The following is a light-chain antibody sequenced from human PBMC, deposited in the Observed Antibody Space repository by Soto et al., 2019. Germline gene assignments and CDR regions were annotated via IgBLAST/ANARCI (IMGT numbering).Light chain of an antibody. CDR1: SSNIGAGYD. CDR2: VNS. J-gene: IGLJ3*02. V-gene: IGLV1-40*01. CDR3: QSYDRSLDRV. Sequence: QSVLTQPPSVSGAPGQRVTISSTGSSSNIGAGYDVHWYQQLPGTAPKLLIFVNSNRPSGVPDRFSGSKSGTSASLAITGLQAEDEADYYCQSYDRSLDRVFGGGTKLTVL.